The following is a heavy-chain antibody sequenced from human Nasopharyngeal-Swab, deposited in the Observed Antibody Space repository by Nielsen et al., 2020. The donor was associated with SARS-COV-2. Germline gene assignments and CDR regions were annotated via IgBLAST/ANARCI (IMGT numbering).Heavy chain of an antibody. J-gene: IGHJ5*02. CDR1: AYTFTSYA. D-gene: IGHD3-3*01. Sequence: ASVKVSCNASAYTFTSYAMHWVRHAPGQRLEWMGWINAGNGNTKYSQKFQGRVTITRDTSARTAYMELSSLRSEDTAVYYCARGGRITIFGVAIQERARFDPWGQGTLVTVSS. CDR2: INAGNGNT. CDR3: ARGGRITIFGVAIQERARFDP. V-gene: IGHV1-3*01.